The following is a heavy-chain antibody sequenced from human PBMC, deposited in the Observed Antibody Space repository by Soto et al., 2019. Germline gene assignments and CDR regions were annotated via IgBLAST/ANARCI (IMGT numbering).Heavy chain of an antibody. J-gene: IGHJ1*01. CDR1: GFTFSSYA. CDR3: AKESGYCSGGSCYWEDYGGTEYFQH. D-gene: IGHD2-15*01. Sequence: GGSLRLSCAASGFTFSSYAMSWVRQAPGKGLEWVSAISGSGGSTYYADSVKGRFTISRDNSKNTLYLQMNSLRAEDTAVYYCAKESGYCSGGSCYWEDYGGTEYFQHWGQGTLVTVSS. CDR2: ISGSGGST. V-gene: IGHV3-23*01.